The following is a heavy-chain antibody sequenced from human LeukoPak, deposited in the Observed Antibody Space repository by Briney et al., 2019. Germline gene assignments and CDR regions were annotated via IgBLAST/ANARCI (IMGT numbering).Heavy chain of an antibody. Sequence: ASETLSLTCTVSGGSITSSSYYWGWIRQPPGKGLEWIGTIHYSGSTYYNPSLKSRVAISIDTSKNQFSLRLSSVTAADTAVYYCGRQAVKIFGQQSAPLDYWGQGTLVTVSS. CDR3: GRQAVKIFGQQSAPLDY. J-gene: IGHJ4*02. CDR1: GGSITSSSYY. CDR2: IHYSGST. D-gene: IGHD3/OR15-3a*01. V-gene: IGHV4-39*01.